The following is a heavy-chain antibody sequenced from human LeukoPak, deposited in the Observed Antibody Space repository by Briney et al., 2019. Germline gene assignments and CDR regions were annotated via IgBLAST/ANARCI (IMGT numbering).Heavy chain of an antibody. Sequence: GGSLRLSCAASGFTFSSYEMKWVRQAAGKGLEWVSYISSSGSTIYYADSVKGRFTISRDNAKNSLYLQMNSLRAEDTAVYYCAREDSSRFEDLYHYYYYMDVWGKGTTVTVSS. J-gene: IGHJ6*03. V-gene: IGHV3-48*03. CDR2: ISSSGSTI. D-gene: IGHD6-13*01. CDR1: GFTFSSYE. CDR3: AREDSSRFEDLYHYYYYMDV.